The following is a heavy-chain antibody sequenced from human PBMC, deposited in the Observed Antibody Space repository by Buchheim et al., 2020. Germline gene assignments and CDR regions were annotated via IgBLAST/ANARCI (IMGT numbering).Heavy chain of an antibody. V-gene: IGHV3-23*01. CDR2: ISGSGGTT. Sequence: EVQLLESGGGLVQPGGSLRLSCAASGFTFSSYAMNWVRQAPGKGLEWVSHISGSGGTTYYADSVKGLFTILRDHSQTTLYLQMNSLRAEDTAIYYCAKARSGRFFDYWGQG. CDR1: GFTFSSYA. CDR3: AKARSGRFFDY. D-gene: IGHD1-26*01. J-gene: IGHJ4*02.